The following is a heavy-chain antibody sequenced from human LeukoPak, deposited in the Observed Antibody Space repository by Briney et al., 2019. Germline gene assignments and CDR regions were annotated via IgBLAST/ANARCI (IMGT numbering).Heavy chain of an antibody. V-gene: IGHV3-74*01. D-gene: IGHD3-16*02. CDR1: GFTFSSYW. CDR3: ARWDYVWGSYRHGYDY. Sequence: GGSPRLSCAASGFTFSSYWMHWVRQAPGKGLVRVSRIKSDGSSTSYADSVKGRFTISRDNAKNTLYLQMNSLRTEDTAVYYCARWDYVWGSYRHGYDYWGQGTLVTVSS. CDR2: IKSDGSST. J-gene: IGHJ4*02.